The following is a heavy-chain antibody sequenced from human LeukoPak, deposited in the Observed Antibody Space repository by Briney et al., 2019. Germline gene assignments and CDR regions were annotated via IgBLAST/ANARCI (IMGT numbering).Heavy chain of an antibody. V-gene: IGHV3-74*01. CDR2: IKSDGGT. CDR1: GFTFSTYW. D-gene: IGHD3-22*01. CDR3: ARAPSEIGGYYPEYFRH. Sequence: GGSLRLSCAASGFTFSTYWMHWVRQAPGKGLVWVSRIKSDGGTNYADSVKGRFTISRDNAKKTVSLQMNSLRPEDTGAYYCARAPSEIGGYYPEYFRHWGQGTLVTVSS. J-gene: IGHJ1*01.